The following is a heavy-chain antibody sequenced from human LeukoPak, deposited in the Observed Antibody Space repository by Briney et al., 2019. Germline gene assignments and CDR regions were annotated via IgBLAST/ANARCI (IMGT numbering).Heavy chain of an antibody. J-gene: IGHJ6*03. CDR3: ARGGAARPPEGYYYYYYMDV. CDR2: IIPIFGTA. CDR1: GGTFSSYA. V-gene: IGHV1-69*06. Sequence: SVKVSCKASGGTFSSYAISWVRQAPGQGLEWMGGIIPIFGTANYAQKFQGRVTIAADKSTSTAYMELSSLRSEDTAVYYCARGGAARPPEGYYYYYYMDVWGKGTTVTVSS. D-gene: IGHD6-6*01.